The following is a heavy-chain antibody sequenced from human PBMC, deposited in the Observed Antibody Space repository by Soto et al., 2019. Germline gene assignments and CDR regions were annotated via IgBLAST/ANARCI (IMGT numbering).Heavy chain of an antibody. Sequence: ASVKVSWKASGYTFTAYTIHWMRQAPGQRLEWMGWINAGNGDTKYSQKFQDRVIITRDTSASTVYMEVSSLRSEDTAVYYCARGGGSSSWYCFEYWAQRTLVTVSS. CDR1: GYTFTAYT. V-gene: IGHV1-3*01. D-gene: IGHD6-6*01. J-gene: IGHJ4*02. CDR3: ARGGGSSSWYCFEY. CDR2: INAGNGDT.